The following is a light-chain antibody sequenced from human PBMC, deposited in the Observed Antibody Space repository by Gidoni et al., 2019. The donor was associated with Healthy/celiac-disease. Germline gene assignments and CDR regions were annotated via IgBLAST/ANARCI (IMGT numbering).Light chain of an antibody. Sequence: IVLTQSPGTLSLSPGERATLSCRASQSVSSNYLDWYQQKPGQAPRLLIYGASSRATCIPDRLSGSGSGTEFILTISRLEPEDFAVYYCQQYGSSPLTFGGGTKVEIK. V-gene: IGKV3-20*01. J-gene: IGKJ4*01. CDR1: QSVSSNY. CDR2: GAS. CDR3: QQYGSSPLT.